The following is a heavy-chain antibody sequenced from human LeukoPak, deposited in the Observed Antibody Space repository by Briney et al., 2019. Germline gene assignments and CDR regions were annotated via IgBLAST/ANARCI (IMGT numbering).Heavy chain of an antibody. J-gene: IGHJ6*04. CDR3: AELGITMIGGV. Sequence: GGSLRLSCAASGFTVSGNYMNWVRQAPGKGLEWISVIYCSGSTYYADSVKGRFTISRDNSKNTLYLQMNSLRAEDTAVYYCAELGITMIGGVWGKGTTVTISS. D-gene: IGHD3-10*02. CDR2: IYCSGST. V-gene: IGHV3-53*01. CDR1: GFTVSGNY.